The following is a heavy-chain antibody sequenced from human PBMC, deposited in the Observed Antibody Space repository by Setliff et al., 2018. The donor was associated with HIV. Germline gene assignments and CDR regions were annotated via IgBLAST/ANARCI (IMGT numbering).Heavy chain of an antibody. J-gene: IGHJ1*01. CDR2: ISASGRTI. Sequence: GGSLRLSCAASGFAFNTCDMNWVRQAPGRGLEWISYISASGRTIYYADSVKGRFTISRDNAKNSLYLQMNSLRAEDTAVYYCARGPPGEPRLFQHWGQGTLVTVSS. CDR3: ARGPPGEPRLFQH. V-gene: IGHV3-48*03. CDR1: GFAFNTCD. D-gene: IGHD3-10*01.